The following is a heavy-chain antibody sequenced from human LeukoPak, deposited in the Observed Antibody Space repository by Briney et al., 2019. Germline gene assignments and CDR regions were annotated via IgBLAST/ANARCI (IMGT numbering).Heavy chain of an antibody. CDR2: ISGGGGST. J-gene: IGHJ4*02. V-gene: IGHV3-23*01. CDR1: RSTFMSHS. Sequence: RGSLRLSPAPPRSTFMSHSTNSVRQTPRKGRKWVSAISGGGGSTYYADSVKGRFTISRDNSKNTLYLQMNSLRAEDTAVYYCTKGTIWLPFDYWGQGTLVTVSS. D-gene: IGHD5-18*01. CDR3: TKGTIWLPFDY.